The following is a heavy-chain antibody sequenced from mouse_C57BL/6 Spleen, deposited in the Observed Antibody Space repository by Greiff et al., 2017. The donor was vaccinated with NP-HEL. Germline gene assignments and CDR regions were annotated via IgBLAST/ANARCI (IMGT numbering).Heavy chain of an antibody. CDR2: ISSGGDYI. CDR3: TRAHYYYGSSLYYAMDY. D-gene: IGHD1-1*01. J-gene: IGHJ4*01. CDR1: GFTFSSYA. V-gene: IGHV5-9-1*02. Sequence: EVQGVESGEGLVKPGGSLKLSCAASGFTFSSYAMSWVRQTPEKRLEWVAYISSGGDYIYYVDTVKGRFTISRDNARNTLYLQMSSLKSEDTAMYYCTRAHYYYGSSLYYAMDYWGQGTSVTVSS.